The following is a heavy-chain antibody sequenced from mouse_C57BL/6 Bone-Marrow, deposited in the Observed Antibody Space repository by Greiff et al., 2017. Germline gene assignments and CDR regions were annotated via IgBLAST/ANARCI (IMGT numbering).Heavy chain of an antibody. D-gene: IGHD1-1*01. CDR3: ARSYYYGSSYNYFDY. J-gene: IGHJ2*01. V-gene: IGHV1-61*01. CDR2: IYPSDSET. CDR1: GYTFTSYW. Sequence: QVQLQQPGAELVRPGSSVKLSCKASGYTFTSYWMDWVKQRPGQGLEWIGNIYPSDSETHYNQKFKDKATLTVDKSSSPAYMQLSSLTSEDSAVYYCARSYYYGSSYNYFDYWGQGTTLTVSS.